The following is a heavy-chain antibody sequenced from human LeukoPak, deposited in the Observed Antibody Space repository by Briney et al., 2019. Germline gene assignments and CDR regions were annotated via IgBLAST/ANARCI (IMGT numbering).Heavy chain of an antibody. J-gene: IGHJ4*02. CDR2: IYHSGST. CDR1: GGSISSGGYY. Sequence: SQTLSLTCTVSGGSISSGGYYWSWIRQPPGKGLEWIGYIYHSGSTYYNPSLKSRVTISVDRSKNQFSLKLSSVTAADTAVYYCARVEYSSGHRRFDYWGQGTLVTVSS. D-gene: IGHD6-19*01. V-gene: IGHV4-30-2*01. CDR3: ARVEYSSGHRRFDY.